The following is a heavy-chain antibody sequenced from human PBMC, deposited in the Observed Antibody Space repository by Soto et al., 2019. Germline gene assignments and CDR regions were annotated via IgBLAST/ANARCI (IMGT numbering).Heavy chain of an antibody. Sequence: ASAKLSWKDSGLAYNSRPSCWVRQAHGQGLEWMGCISGYNGNTKYAQKLQGRVTMTTDTSTSTAYMELRSLRSDDTAVYYCARATHSDYWGQGTLVTVSS. D-gene: IGHD2-15*01. J-gene: IGHJ4*02. V-gene: IGHV1-18*01. CDR3: ARATHSDY. CDR2: ISGYNGNT. CDR1: GLAYNSRP.